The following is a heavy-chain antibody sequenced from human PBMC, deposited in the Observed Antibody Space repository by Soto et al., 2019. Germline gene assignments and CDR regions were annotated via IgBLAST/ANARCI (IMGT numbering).Heavy chain of an antibody. CDR1: GGSISSSSYY. Sequence: SETLSLTCTVSGGSISSSSYYWGWIRQPPGKGLEWIGSIYYSGSTYYNPSLKSRVTISVDASKNQFSLKLSSVTAADTAVYYCARQPLFCSGGSCQTRYFDYWGQGTLVTVSS. CDR3: ARQPLFCSGGSCQTRYFDY. J-gene: IGHJ4*02. D-gene: IGHD2-15*01. CDR2: IYYSGST. V-gene: IGHV4-39*01.